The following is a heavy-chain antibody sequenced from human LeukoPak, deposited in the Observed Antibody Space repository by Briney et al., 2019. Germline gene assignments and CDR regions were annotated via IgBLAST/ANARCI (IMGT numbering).Heavy chain of an antibody. CDR3: ATGEYSSGWYLTGEYYFDY. J-gene: IGHJ4*02. Sequence: ASVKVSCKVSGYTLTELSMHWVRQAPGKGLEWMGGFDPEDGETIYAQKFQGRVTMTEDTSTDTAYMELSSLRSEDTAVYYCATGEYSSGWYLTGEYYFDYWGQGTLVTVSS. V-gene: IGHV1-24*01. D-gene: IGHD6-19*01. CDR2: FDPEDGET. CDR1: GYTLTELS.